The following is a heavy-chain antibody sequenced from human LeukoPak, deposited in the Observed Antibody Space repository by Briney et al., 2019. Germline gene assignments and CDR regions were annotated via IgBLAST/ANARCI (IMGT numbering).Heavy chain of an antibody. J-gene: IGHJ4*02. Sequence: SGTLSLTCAVSGGSISSREWWTWVRQTPGKGLEWIGDIFHSGAANYNLSLKSRLTLSVDKSENQFSLRLSSVTAADTAVYYCARGLYDSGTGYHSAFDCWGPGTLVTVS. CDR1: GGSISSREW. V-gene: IGHV4-4*02. CDR2: IFHSGAA. D-gene: IGHD1-26*01. CDR3: ARGLYDSGTGYHSAFDC.